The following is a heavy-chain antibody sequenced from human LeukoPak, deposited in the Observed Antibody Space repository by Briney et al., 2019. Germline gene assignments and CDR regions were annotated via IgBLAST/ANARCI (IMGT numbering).Heavy chain of an antibody. CDR2: ISYDGSNK. Sequence: PGGSLRLSCAASGFTFSNYAMHWVRQAPGKGLRWVAIISYDGSNKDYADSVKGRFTISRDNSKNTLYVEMNSLRGEDTAVYYCARGDYGDYSNDAFDIWGQGTMVTVSS. V-gene: IGHV3-30*04. CDR1: GFTFSNYA. CDR3: ARGDYGDYSNDAFDI. D-gene: IGHD4-17*01. J-gene: IGHJ3*02.